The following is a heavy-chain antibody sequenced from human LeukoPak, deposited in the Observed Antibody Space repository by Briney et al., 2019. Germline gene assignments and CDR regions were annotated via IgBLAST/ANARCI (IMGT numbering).Heavy chain of an antibody. Sequence: ASVTVSCTASGYTFTNYCMHWVRQGPGQGLEWMGIINPSGGSTSYAQKFQGRVTMTRDTSTSTVYMELSSLRSEDTAVYYCARGGSSWESDYWGQGTLVTVSS. J-gene: IGHJ4*02. D-gene: IGHD6-13*01. CDR2: INPSGGST. CDR3: ARGGSSWESDY. V-gene: IGHV1-46*01. CDR1: GYTFTNYC.